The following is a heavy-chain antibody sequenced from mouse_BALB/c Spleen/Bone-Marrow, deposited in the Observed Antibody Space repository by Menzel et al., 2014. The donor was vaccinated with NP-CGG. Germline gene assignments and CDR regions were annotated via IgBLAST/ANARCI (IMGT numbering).Heavy chain of an antibody. Sequence: VQLQQSGTVLARPGASVKMPCKASGYTFTSYWMHWVKQGPGQGLEWIGTIYPGNSDTTYNQKFKGKAKLTAVTSTSTAFMDLSSLTNEDSAVYNCTTLARNYFDYWGQGTPLTVSS. J-gene: IGHJ2*01. V-gene: IGHV1-5*01. CDR2: IYPGNSDT. CDR3: TTLARNYFDY. CDR1: GYTFTSYW.